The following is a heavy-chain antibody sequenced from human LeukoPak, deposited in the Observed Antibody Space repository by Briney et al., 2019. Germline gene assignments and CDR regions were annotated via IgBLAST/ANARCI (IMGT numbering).Heavy chain of an antibody. CDR2: FYYSGGT. V-gene: IGHV4-59*08. D-gene: IGHD6-19*01. J-gene: IGHJ4*02. CDR1: CGSISSYY. Sequence: SETLSLTCTVSCGSISSYYWSWIRQPPGKGLEWIGYFYYSGGTNYNPSLKSRVTISVDTSNNRFSLNLTSMTAADMAVYYCARRRAVLDGYFDSWGQGTLVTVSS. CDR3: ARRRAVLDGYFDS.